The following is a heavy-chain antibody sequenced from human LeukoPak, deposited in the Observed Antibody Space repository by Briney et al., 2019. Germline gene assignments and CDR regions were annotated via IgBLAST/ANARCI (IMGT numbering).Heavy chain of an antibody. CDR1: GFTFSSYS. D-gene: IGHD6-13*01. Sequence: GGSLRLSCAASGFTFSSYSMNWVRQAPGKGLEWVSSISSSSSYIYYADSVKGRFTISRDNAKNSLYLQMNSLRAEDTAVYYCARRLYSSSDFNWFDPWGQGTLVTVSS. J-gene: IGHJ5*02. V-gene: IGHV3-21*04. CDR2: ISSSSSYI. CDR3: ARRLYSSSDFNWFDP.